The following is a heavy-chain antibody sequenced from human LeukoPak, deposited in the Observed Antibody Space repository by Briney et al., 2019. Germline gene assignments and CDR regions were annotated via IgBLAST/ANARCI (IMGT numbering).Heavy chain of an antibody. CDR2: IYSGGST. CDR3: ARDTWDVSSSWYHNWFDP. J-gene: IGHJ5*02. CDR1: GFTVSRNY. V-gene: IGHV3-66*01. Sequence: PGGSLRLSCAASGFTVSRNYMSWVRQAPGKGLEWVSVIYSGGSTYYADSVKGRFTISRDNSKNTLYLQMNSLRAEDTAVYYCARDTWDVSSSWYHNWFDPWGQGTLVTVSS. D-gene: IGHD6-13*01.